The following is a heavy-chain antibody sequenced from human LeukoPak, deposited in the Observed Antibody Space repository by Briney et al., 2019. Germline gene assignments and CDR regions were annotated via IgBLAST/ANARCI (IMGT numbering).Heavy chain of an antibody. CDR1: GYTFTGYY. V-gene: IGHV1-2*02. J-gene: IGHJ6*03. D-gene: IGHD5-18*01. Sequence: ASVKVSCKASGYTFTGYYIHWVRQAPRQGLEWMGWINTKSGEINYGQHFQGRVTMTRDTSISTAYMELSRLRADDTAIFYCARRGYNYGPKKTYLHYYYMDVWGTGTTVTVSS. CDR3: ARRGYNYGPKKTYLHYYYMDV. CDR2: INTKSGEI.